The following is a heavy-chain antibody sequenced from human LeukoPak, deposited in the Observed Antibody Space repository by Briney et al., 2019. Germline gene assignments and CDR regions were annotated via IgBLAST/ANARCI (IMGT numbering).Heavy chain of an antibody. D-gene: IGHD6-13*01. CDR1: GFTFSSYE. CDR3: ARVVYSSLMDV. Sequence: GGSLRLSCAASGFTFSSYEMNWVRQAPGKGLEWVSYISSSGSTIYYADSVKGRFTISRDNAKNSLYLQMNNLRADDTAVYYCARVVYSSLMDVWGQGTTVTVSS. V-gene: IGHV3-48*03. J-gene: IGHJ6*02. CDR2: ISSSGSTI.